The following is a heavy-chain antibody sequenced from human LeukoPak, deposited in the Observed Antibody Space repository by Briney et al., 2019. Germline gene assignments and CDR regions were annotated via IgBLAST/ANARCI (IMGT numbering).Heavy chain of an antibody. Sequence: GGSLRLSCAASGFTFSSYGMHWVRQAPGKGLEWVAFIRYDGSNKYNADSVKGRFTISRDNSKNTLYLQMNSLRAEDTAVYYCAKSITIFGVAPYYYYMDVWGKGTTVTVSS. CDR2: IRYDGSNK. D-gene: IGHD3-3*01. J-gene: IGHJ6*03. V-gene: IGHV3-30*02. CDR1: GFTFSSYG. CDR3: AKSITIFGVAPYYYYMDV.